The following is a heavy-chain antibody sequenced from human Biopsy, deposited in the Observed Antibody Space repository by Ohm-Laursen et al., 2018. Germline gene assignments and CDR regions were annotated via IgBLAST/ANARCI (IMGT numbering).Heavy chain of an antibody. V-gene: IGHV3-15*01. J-gene: IGHJ6*02. CDR2: IKSKFDGETT. Sequence: GSLRLSCTASGFTFGDAWMSWICQAPGKGLEWVGRIKSKFDGETTDYAAPVKGRFIISRDDSKSTLFLQMNSLKVEDTGVYFCSTGGGDFYYNGMDVWGQGTTVTVSS. D-gene: IGHD3-16*01. CDR3: STGGGDFYYNGMDV. CDR1: GFTFGDAW.